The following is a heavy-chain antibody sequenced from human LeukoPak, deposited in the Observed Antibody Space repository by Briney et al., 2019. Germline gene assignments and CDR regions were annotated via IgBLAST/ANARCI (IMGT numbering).Heavy chain of an antibody. Sequence: GGSLRLSCAASGFTFSSYGMHWVRQAPGTGLEWVAVISYDGSNKYYADSVKGRFTISRDNSKNTLYLQMNSLRAEDTAVYYCAESLGYSYGSLVVDYWGQGTLVTVSS. CDR1: GFTFSSYG. CDR3: AESLGYSYGSLVVDY. D-gene: IGHD5-18*01. J-gene: IGHJ4*02. CDR2: ISYDGSNK. V-gene: IGHV3-30*18.